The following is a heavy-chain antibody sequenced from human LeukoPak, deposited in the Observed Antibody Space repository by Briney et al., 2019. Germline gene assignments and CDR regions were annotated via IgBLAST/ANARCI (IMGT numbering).Heavy chain of an antibody. CDR2: IYSDNT. CDR3: ARVTGYVIEDNFDC. J-gene: IGHJ4*02. CDR1: GFTVSSNS. Sequence: PGGSLRLSCTVSGFTVSSNSMSWVRQAPGKGLEWVSFIYSDNTHYSDSVKGRFTISRDNSKNTLYLQMNSLRAEDTAVYYCARVTGYVIEDNFDCWGQGTLVTVSS. D-gene: IGHD2-15*01. V-gene: IGHV3-53*01.